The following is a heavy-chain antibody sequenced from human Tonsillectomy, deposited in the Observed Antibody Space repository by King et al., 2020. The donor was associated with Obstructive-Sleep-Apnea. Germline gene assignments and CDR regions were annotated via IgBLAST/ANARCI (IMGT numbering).Heavy chain of an antibody. CDR1: GYTFTSYY. Sequence: VQLVESGAEVKKPGASVKVSCKASGYTFTSYYIHWVRQAPGQGLEWMGIINPSGGATYSAQTFHDRVTMTRDTSTTTVYMELSSLTSEDTAVYFCARRASSGSGNNNLPLGFDYWGQGTLVTVSS. J-gene: IGHJ4*02. CDR2: INPSGGAT. CDR3: ARRASSGSGNNNLPLGFDY. D-gene: IGHD2-15*01. V-gene: IGHV1-46*01.